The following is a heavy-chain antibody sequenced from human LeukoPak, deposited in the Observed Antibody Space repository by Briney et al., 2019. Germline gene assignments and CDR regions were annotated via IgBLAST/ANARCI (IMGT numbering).Heavy chain of an antibody. CDR3: AKDEEDFWSGYSGY. CDR1: GFTFSSYA. D-gene: IGHD3-3*01. V-gene: IGHV3-23*01. CDR2: ISGSGGST. J-gene: IGHJ4*02. Sequence: PGGSLRLSCAASGFTFSSYAMSWVRQAPGKGLEWVSAISGSGGSTYYADSVKGRFTISRDNSKNTLYLQMNSLRAEDTAVYYCAKDEEDFWSGYSGYWGQGTLVTVSS.